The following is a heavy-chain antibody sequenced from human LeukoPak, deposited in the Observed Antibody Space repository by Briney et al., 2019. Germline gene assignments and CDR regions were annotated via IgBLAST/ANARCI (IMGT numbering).Heavy chain of an antibody. CDR2: IKQDGSET. D-gene: IGHD5-12*01. Sequence: GSLSLSCAASGFTFSNYWMNWVRQAPGKGLECLANIKQDGSETYYADSVKGRFTISRDNAKNSLYLQMNSLRAEDTAVYYCAREMSGYDLYYWGQGTLVTVSS. CDR3: AREMSGYDLYY. V-gene: IGHV3-7*01. J-gene: IGHJ4*02. CDR1: GFTFSNYW.